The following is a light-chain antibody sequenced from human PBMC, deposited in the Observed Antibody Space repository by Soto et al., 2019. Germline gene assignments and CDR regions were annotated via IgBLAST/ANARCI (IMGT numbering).Light chain of an antibody. CDR2: RNN. J-gene: IGLJ1*01. CDR1: SSNIGSNY. Sequence: QSVLTQPPSASGTPGQRVTISCSGSSSNIGSNYVYWYQQLPGTAPKLLIYRNNQRPSGVPDRFSGSKSGTSASLAISGLRSVDEADYYCAAWDDSLSIYVFGTGTKLTVL. V-gene: IGLV1-47*01. CDR3: AAWDDSLSIYV.